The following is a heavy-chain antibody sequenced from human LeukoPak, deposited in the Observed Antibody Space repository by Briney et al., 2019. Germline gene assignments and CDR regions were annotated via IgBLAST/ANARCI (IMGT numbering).Heavy chain of an antibody. CDR2: ISAYNGNT. CDR1: GGTFSSYA. J-gene: IGHJ3*02. V-gene: IGHV1-18*01. D-gene: IGHD3-3*01. Sequence: ASVKVSCKASGGTFSSYAISWVRQAPGQGLEWMGWISAYNGNTNYAQKLQGRVTMTTDTSTSTAYMELRSLRSDDTAVYYCGLTYDFWSGMGAFDIWGQGTMVTVSS. CDR3: GLTYDFWSGMGAFDI.